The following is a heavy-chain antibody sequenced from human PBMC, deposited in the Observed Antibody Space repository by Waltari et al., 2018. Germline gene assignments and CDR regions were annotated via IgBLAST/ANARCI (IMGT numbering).Heavy chain of an antibody. CDR2: VFQSGSA. Sequence: QLQESCPGLVESSGTLSLTCTVSGASISSLSWWTWVRQPPGKGLEWIGEVFQSGSANYSPSLKSRVTLSVDKSTNQFFLTLNSVTAADTAMYYCAKISLHREGYSWGQGTLVTV. CDR1: GASISSLSW. D-gene: IGHD2-15*01. J-gene: IGHJ4*02. CDR3: AKISLHREGYS. V-gene: IGHV4-4*02.